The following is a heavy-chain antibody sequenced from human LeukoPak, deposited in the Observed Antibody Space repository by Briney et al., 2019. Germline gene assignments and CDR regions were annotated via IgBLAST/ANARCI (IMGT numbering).Heavy chain of an antibody. V-gene: IGHV3-23*01. J-gene: IGHJ4*02. Sequence: TGGSLRLSCAASAFTFSSYAMSWVRQVPGKGLGWVSGISDNGGRTYYADAVKGRFTISRDNSKNTLYLQMNSRRAEDTAVYYCAKEEGASSASFDNWGQGTLVTVSS. CDR2: ISDNGGRT. CDR3: AKEEGASSASFDN. D-gene: IGHD6-19*01. CDR1: AFTFSSYA.